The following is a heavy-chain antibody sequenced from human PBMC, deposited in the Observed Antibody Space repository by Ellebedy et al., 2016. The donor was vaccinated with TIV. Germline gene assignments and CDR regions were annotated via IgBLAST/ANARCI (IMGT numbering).Heavy chain of an antibody. CDR3: ARHGDFCADH. D-gene: IGHD4-17*01. J-gene: IGHJ4*02. Sequence: GSLRLXCTVSGGSISSYYWSWIRQPPGKGLEWLGEIHHSGNTNYNPSLKSRVTISVDKSKNQFSLKLTSVTAADTAIYYCARHGDFCADHWGQGTLVTVSS. CDR1: GGSISSYY. CDR2: IHHSGNT. V-gene: IGHV4-59*12.